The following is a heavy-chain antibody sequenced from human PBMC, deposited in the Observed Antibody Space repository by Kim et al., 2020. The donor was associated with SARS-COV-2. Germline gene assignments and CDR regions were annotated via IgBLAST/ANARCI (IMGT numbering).Heavy chain of an antibody. CDR1: GGSISSGGYY. J-gene: IGHJ4*02. CDR3: AREVQDGSGSYSFDY. D-gene: IGHD3-10*01. Sequence: SETLSLTCTVSGGSISSGGYYWSWIRQHPGKGLEWIGYIYYSGSTYYNPSLKSRVTISVDTSKNQFSLKLSSVTAADTAVYYCAREVQDGSGSYSFDYWGQGTLVTVSS. V-gene: IGHV4-31*03. CDR2: IYYSGST.